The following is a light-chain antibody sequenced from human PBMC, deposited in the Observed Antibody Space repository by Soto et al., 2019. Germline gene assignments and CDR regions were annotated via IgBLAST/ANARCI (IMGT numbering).Light chain of an antibody. CDR3: QQYDTYYT. Sequence: DIQMTQSPSSLSASVGDRVTITFRASQSVSNWLAWYQQKPGKAPTLLIYDVSRLEPGVPSRFSGSGSGTEFTLTINSLQPEDFATYFCQQYDTYYTFGQGTKVHI. J-gene: IGKJ2*01. CDR2: DVS. CDR1: QSVSNW. V-gene: IGKV1-5*01.